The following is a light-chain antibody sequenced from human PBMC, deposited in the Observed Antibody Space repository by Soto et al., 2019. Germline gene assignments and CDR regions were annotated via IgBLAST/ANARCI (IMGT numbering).Light chain of an antibody. V-gene: IGLV4-69*01. CDR2: LNSDGSH. J-gene: IGLJ3*02. CDR3: QTWGAGIVV. Sequence: QTVVTQSPSASASLGASVKLTCTLSSGHSNYAIAWHQQQPEKGPRYLMILNSDGSHNKGDGIPDRFSGSSSGAERYLTISSLQSEDETDYYCQTWGAGIVVFGGGTKVTVL. CDR1: SGHSNYA.